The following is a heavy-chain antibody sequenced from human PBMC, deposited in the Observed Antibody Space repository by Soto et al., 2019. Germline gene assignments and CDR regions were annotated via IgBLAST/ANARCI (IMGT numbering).Heavy chain of an antibody. V-gene: IGHV5-51*03. CDR3: ARGLSVSTVTPVAY. CDR1: GYTFTNYW. Sequence: EVQLVQSGAEVKKPGESLKISCKGSGYTFTNYWVGWVRQMPGKGLEWMGIIYPGDSDTRYSPSFQGQVTISADKSINTADLQWSSLKASDTAIYFCARGLSVSTVTPVAYWGQGTLVTVSS. D-gene: IGHD4-17*01. CDR2: IYPGDSDT. J-gene: IGHJ4*02.